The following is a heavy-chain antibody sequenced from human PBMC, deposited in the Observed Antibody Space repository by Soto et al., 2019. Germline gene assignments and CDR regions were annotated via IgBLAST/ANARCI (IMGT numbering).Heavy chain of an antibody. CDR3: ERATADGSGYYYFDY. J-gene: IGHJ4*02. CDR1: GGSVSSVISY. V-gene: IGHV4-61*01. CDR2: IYYSGST. Sequence: PSETLSLTCTVSGGSVSSVISYWSWIRRPPGKGLEWIAYIYYSGSTNYNPSLKSRVTISVDTSKNQFSLKLSSVTAADAAVYYCERATADGSGYYYFDYWGQGTLVTVYS. D-gene: IGHD3-22*01.